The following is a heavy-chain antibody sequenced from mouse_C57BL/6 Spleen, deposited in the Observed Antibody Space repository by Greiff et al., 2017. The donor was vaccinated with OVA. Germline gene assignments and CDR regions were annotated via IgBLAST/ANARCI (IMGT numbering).Heavy chain of an antibody. Sequence: QVQLQQPGAELVKPGASVKLSCKASGYTFTSYWMQWVKQRPGQGLEWIGEIDPSDSYTNYNQKFKGKATLTVDTSSSTAYMQLSSLTSEDSAVYYCASGGKNDDYPFDYWGQGTTLTVSS. CDR1: GYTFTSYW. CDR2: IDPSDSYT. J-gene: IGHJ2*01. D-gene: IGHD2-4*01. V-gene: IGHV1-50*01. CDR3: ASGGKNDDYPFDY.